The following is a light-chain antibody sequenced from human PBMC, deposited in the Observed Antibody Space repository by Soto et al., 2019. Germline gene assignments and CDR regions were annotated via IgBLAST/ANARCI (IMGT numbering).Light chain of an antibody. CDR3: QQYGSSPCT. V-gene: IGKV3-20*01. CDR2: GAS. J-gene: IGKJ1*01. Sequence: EIVLTQSPGTLSLSPGERATLSCRASQSVSSSYLAWYQQKPGQAPRLLIYGASSRATGIPDRFSGSGSGTDCTRTISRLEPEDFAVYYCQQYGSSPCTVGRGTKVEIK. CDR1: QSVSSSY.